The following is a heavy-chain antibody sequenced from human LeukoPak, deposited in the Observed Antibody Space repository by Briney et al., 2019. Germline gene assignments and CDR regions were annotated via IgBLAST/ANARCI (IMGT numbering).Heavy chain of an antibody. V-gene: IGHV1-2*02. CDR2: INPNSGGT. CDR1: GYTFTGYY. Sequence: ASVKVSCKASGYTFTGYYMHWVRQAPGQGLEWMGWINPNSGGTNYAQNFQGRVTMTRDTSISTAYMELSRLRSDDTALYYCARDRPVTGANWFDPWGQGALVTASS. J-gene: IGHJ5*02. CDR3: ARDRPVTGANWFDP. D-gene: IGHD4-11*01.